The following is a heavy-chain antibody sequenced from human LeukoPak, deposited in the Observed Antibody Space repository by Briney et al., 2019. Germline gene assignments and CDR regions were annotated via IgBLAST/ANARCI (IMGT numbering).Heavy chain of an antibody. CDR3: ARDNYHILSGRWFDP. D-gene: IGHD3-9*01. V-gene: IGHV4-4*07. Sequence: PSETLSLTCTVSGASISGYYWSWIRQPAGKGLEYIGRIYTSGSTDYNPSLMSRVTMSVDTSKNQFSLKLSSVTAADTAVYYCARDNYHILSGRWFDPWGQGTLVTVSS. CDR1: GASISGYY. CDR2: IYTSGST. J-gene: IGHJ5*02.